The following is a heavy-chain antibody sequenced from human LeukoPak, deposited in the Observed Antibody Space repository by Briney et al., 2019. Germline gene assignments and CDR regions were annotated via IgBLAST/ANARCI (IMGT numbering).Heavy chain of an antibody. Sequence: SETLSLTCTVSGGSISSYYWSWIRQPPGKGLEWIGYIYYSGSTNYNPSLKSRVTISVDTSKNQFSLKLSSVTAADTAVYYCARDGLWSSHFDYWGQGTLVTVSS. J-gene: IGHJ4*02. CDR1: GGSISSYY. CDR2: IYYSGST. V-gene: IGHV4-59*12. D-gene: IGHD5-18*01. CDR3: ARDGLWSSHFDY.